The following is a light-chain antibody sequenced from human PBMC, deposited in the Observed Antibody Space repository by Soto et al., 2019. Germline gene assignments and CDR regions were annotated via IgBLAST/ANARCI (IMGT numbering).Light chain of an antibody. CDR3: CSYAGSYTLV. CDR2: DVI. V-gene: IGLV2-11*01. J-gene: IGLJ3*02. CDR1: SSDIGHYDF. Sequence: QSALTQPRSVSGSPGQSVTISCTGTSSDIGHYDFVSWYQQHPGKAPKLMIYDVIKRPSGVPDHFSGSKSGNTASLTISGLQAEDEADYYCCSYAGSYTLVFGGGTQLTVL.